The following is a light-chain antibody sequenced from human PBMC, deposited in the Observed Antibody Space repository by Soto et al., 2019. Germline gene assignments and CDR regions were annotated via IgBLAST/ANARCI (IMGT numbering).Light chain of an antibody. J-gene: IGKJ2*01. V-gene: IGKV2-28*01. CDR2: LAS. CDR3: MQALQTPYT. Sequence: DLVMTQSPLSLPVTPGEPASISCRSSQRLLHSNGYKYLDWYLQKPGQSPQLLIHLASNRASGVPDRISGSGSGTDFTLKISRVEAEDVGVYYCMQALQTPYTFGQGTKLEIK. CDR1: QRLLHSNGYKY.